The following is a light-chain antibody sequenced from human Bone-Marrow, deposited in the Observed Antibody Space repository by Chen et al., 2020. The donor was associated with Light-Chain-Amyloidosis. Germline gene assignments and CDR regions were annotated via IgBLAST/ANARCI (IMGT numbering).Light chain of an antibody. CDR3: QQYKSYSFT. J-gene: IGKJ2*01. CDR1: QSIVDW. V-gene: IGKV1-5*03. CDR2: KAS. Sequence: DIRMTQSPSTLSASVGDRVTITCRASQSIVDWLAWYQQKPGKAPNLLITKASKLQRGVPSRFSGGGSETEFSLTINNLQPDDFAIYYCQQYKSYSFTFGQGTKL.